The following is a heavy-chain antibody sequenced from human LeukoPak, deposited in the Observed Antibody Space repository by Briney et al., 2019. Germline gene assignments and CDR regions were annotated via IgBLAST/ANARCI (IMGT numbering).Heavy chain of an antibody. CDR3: ARVRITIFGVVPNYYYYGMDV. V-gene: IGHV1-18*01. J-gene: IGHJ6*02. CDR1: GYTFTSYG. D-gene: IGHD3-3*01. CDR2: IGAYNGNT. Sequence: ASVKVSCKASGYTFTSYGISWVRQAPGQGLEWMGWIGAYNGNTNYAQKLQGRVTMTTDTSTSTAYMELRSLRSDDTAVYYCARVRITIFGVVPNYYYYGMDVWGQGTTVTVSS.